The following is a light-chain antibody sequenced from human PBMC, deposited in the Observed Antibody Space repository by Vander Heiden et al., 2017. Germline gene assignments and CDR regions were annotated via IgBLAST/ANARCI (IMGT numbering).Light chain of an antibody. CDR1: SRDFGAYND. J-gene: IGLJ2*01. V-gene: IGLV2-8*01. CDR2: DVT. CDR3: SSDAGTNNWGV. Sequence: QSALTQPPSASGSRGQSVTLSCTGTSRDFGAYNDVSWYQHYHGKAPTHLIYDVTKRPSGVPDRFSASKSGNTASLTVSGLRAEDEADYYCSSDAGTNNWGVFGGGTKLTVL.